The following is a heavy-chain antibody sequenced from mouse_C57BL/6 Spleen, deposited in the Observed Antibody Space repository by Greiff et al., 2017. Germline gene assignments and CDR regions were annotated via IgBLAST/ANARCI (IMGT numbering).Heavy chain of an antibody. V-gene: IGHV1-85*01. D-gene: IGHD1-1*01. CDR3: ARTPHYYGSSYYFDY. CDR1: GYTFTSYD. CDR2: IYPRDGST. J-gene: IGHJ2*01. Sequence: VQLQQSGPELVKPGASVKLSCKASGYTFTSYDINWVQQRPGQGLEWIGWIYPRDGSTKYNEKFKGKATLTVDTSSSTAYMELHSLTSEDSAVYYCARTPHYYGSSYYFDYWGQGTTLTVSS.